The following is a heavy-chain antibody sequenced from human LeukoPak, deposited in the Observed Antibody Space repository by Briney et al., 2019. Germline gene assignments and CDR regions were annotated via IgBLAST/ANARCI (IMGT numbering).Heavy chain of an antibody. CDR3: ARAGLGDLYYYYYYMDV. V-gene: IGHV4-30-4*01. D-gene: IGHD3-16*01. J-gene: IGHJ6*03. Sequence: SETLSLTCTVSGGSISSGDYYWSWIRQPPGKGLEWIGYTYYSGSTYYNPSLKSRVTISVDTSKNQFSLKLSSVTAADTAVYYCARAGLGDLYYYYYYMDVWGKGTTVTVSS. CDR2: TYYSGST. CDR1: GGSISSGDYY.